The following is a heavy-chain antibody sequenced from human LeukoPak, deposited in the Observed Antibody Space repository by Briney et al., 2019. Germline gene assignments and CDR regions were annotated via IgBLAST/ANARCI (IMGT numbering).Heavy chain of an antibody. CDR2: IRSKPNGETT. J-gene: IGHJ4*02. V-gene: IGHV3-49*04. CDR1: GFTFGDYA. Sequence: GSLRLSCAASGFTFGDYAMSWVRQAPGKGLEWVGFIRSKPNGETTEYAASVQGRFTMSRDDSKSIAYLQMNSLKTEDTAVYYCTRVINYAGNYYFDYWGQGSLVTVSS. CDR3: TRVINYAGNYYFDY. D-gene: IGHD4-23*01.